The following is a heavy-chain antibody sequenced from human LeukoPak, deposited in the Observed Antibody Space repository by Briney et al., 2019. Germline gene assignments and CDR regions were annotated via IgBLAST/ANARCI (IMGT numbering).Heavy chain of an antibody. CDR2: INHSGST. Sequence: PSETLSLTCAVYGGSFSDYSWNWIRQSPGKGLEWIGEINHSGSTIYNPSLKGRVTISADTSRNQFSLRLTSVSAADTGIYYCATGVTKPDPDVVVPAVLRVAQAFDSWGQGSLVIVSS. V-gene: IGHV4-34*01. CDR1: GGSFSDYS. J-gene: IGHJ4*02. D-gene: IGHD2-2*01. CDR3: ATGVTKPDPDVVVPAVLRVAQAFDS.